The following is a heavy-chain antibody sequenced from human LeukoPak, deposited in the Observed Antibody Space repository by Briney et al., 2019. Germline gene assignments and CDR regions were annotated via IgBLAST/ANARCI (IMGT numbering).Heavy chain of an antibody. CDR2: ISSSSSYI. D-gene: IGHD1-26*01. CDR1: GFTFSSYS. Sequence: AGGSLRLSCAASGFTFSSYSMNWVRQAPGKGLEWVSSISSSSSYIYYADSVKGRFTISRDNAKNSLYLQMNSLRAEDTAVYYCARDPDSGSYSSFDYWGQGTLVIVSS. V-gene: IGHV3-21*01. J-gene: IGHJ4*02. CDR3: ARDPDSGSYSSFDY.